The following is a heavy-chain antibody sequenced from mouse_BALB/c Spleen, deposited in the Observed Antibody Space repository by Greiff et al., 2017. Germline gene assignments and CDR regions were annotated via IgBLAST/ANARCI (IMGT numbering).Heavy chain of an antibody. D-gene: IGHD2-4*01. CDR3: TNRITTGFDY. CDR2: IDPETGGT. J-gene: IGHJ2*01. Sequence: VQLQQSGPELVKPGASVKMSCKASGYTFTSYVMHWAKQTPVHGLEWIGAIDPETGGTAYNQKFKGKATLTADKSSSTAYMELRSLTSEDSAVYYCTNRITTGFDYWGQGTTLTVSS. CDR1: GYTFTSYV. V-gene: IGHV1-15*01.